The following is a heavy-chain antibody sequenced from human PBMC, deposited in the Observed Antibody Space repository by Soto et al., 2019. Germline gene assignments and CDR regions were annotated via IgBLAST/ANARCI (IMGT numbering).Heavy chain of an antibody. CDR2: ISAYNGNT. Sequence: QVQLVQSGAEVKKPGASVKVSCKASGYTFTSYGISWVRQAPGQGLEWMGWISAYNGNTNYAQKLQGRVTMTTDTSTSTAYMELRSRRSDDTAVYYCARDDRYGGIAVAPSRWKPHWFDPWGQGTLVTVSS. CDR3: ARDDRYGGIAVAPSRWKPHWFDP. CDR1: GYTFTSYG. J-gene: IGHJ5*02. V-gene: IGHV1-18*01. D-gene: IGHD6-19*01.